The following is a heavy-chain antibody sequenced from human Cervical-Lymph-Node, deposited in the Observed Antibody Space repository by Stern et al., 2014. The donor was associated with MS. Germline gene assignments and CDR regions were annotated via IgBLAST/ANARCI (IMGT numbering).Heavy chain of an antibody. Sequence: MQLVESGGGVVQPGRSLRLSCAASGFTFSSYGMHWVRQAPGKGLAWGAVISYDGSNKYYADSVKGRFTISRDNSKNTLYLQMNSLRAEDTAVYYCAKSSSPSHYYYYGMDVWGQGTTVTVSS. CDR3: AKSSSPSHYYYYGMDV. J-gene: IGHJ6*02. D-gene: IGHD6-6*01. V-gene: IGHV3-30*18. CDR2: ISYDGSNK. CDR1: GFTFSSYG.